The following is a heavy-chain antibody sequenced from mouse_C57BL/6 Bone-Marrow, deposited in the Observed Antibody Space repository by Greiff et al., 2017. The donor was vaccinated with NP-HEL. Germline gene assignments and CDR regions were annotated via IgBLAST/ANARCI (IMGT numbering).Heavy chain of an antibody. CDR2: IYPGSGST. CDR3: ARRITTNFDY. Sequence: QVQLKESGAELVKPGASVKMSCKASGYTFTSYWITWVKQRPGQGLEWIGDIYPGSGSTNYNEKFKSKATLTVDTSSSTAYMQLSSLTSEDSAVYYCARRITTNFDYWGQGTTLTVSS. CDR1: GYTFTSYW. D-gene: IGHD1-1*01. J-gene: IGHJ2*01. V-gene: IGHV1-55*01.